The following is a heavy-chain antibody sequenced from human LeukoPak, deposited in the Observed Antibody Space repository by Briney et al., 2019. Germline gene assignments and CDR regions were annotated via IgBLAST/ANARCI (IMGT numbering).Heavy chain of an antibody. CDR3: ARCTRDGYNPDGGAVPDRSLYYMDV. CDR2: ISAYNGNT. J-gene: IGHJ6*03. D-gene: IGHD5-24*01. CDR1: GYTFTRYG. V-gene: IGHV1-18*01. Sequence: ASVKVSCKASGYTFTRYGISWVRQARGQGLEWMGWISAYNGNTNYAQKLQGRVTMTTDTSTSTAYMELRSLRSDDTAVYYCARCTRDGYNPDGGAVPDRSLYYMDVWGKGTTVTVSS.